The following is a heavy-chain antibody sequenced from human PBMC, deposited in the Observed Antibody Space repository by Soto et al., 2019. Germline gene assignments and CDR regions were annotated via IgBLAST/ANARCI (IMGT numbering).Heavy chain of an antibody. J-gene: IGHJ4*02. D-gene: IGHD6-19*01. CDR2: ISGSGGST. Sequence: EVQLVETGGGLIQPGGSLRLSCAASGFTVSSNYMSWVRQAPGKGLEWVSAISGSGGSTYYADSVKGRFTISRDNSKNTLYLQMNSLRAEDTAVYYCAKENSGFRYFDYWGQGTLVTVSS. CDR1: GFTVSSNY. CDR3: AKENSGFRYFDY. V-gene: IGHV3-23*04.